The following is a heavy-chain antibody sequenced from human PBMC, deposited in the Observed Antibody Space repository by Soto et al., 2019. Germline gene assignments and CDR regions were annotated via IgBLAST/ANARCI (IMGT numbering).Heavy chain of an antibody. CDR3: ARGGSSSWYSRNPTYNWFDP. CDR2: IYTSGST. D-gene: IGHD6-13*01. CDR1: GGSISSYY. V-gene: IGHV4-4*07. Sequence: PSETLSLTCTVSGGSISSYYWSWIRQPAGKGLEWIGRIYTSGSTNYNPSLKSRVTMSVDTSKNQFSLKLSSVTAADTAVYYCARGGSSSWYSRNPTYNWFDPWGQGTLVIVSS. J-gene: IGHJ5*02.